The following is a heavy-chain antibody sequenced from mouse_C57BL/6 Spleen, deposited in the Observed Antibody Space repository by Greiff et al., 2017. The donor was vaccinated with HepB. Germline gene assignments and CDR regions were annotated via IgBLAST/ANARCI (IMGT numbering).Heavy chain of an antibody. J-gene: IGHJ3*01. CDR2: ISGGGGNT. D-gene: IGHD1-1*01. V-gene: IGHV5-9*01. CDR1: GFTFSSYT. Sequence: EVQVVESGGGLVKPGGSLKLSCAASGFTFSSYTMSWVRQTPEKRLEWVATISGGGGNTYYPDSVKGRFTISRDNAKNTLYLQMSSLRSEDTALYYCASLYYYGFAYWGQGTLVTVSA. CDR3: ASLYYYGFAY.